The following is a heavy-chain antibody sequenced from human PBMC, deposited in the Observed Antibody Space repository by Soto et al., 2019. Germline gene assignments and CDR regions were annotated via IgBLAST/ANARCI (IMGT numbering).Heavy chain of an antibody. V-gene: IGHV4-34*01. CDR1: GGSFSGYY. CDR3: ARGRITMVRGVIIRRWFDP. Sequence: QVQLQQWGAGLLKPSETLSLTCAVYGGSFSGYYWSWIRQPPGKGLEWSGEINHSGSTNDNPSLKSRVTISVDTSKNQFSLKLSSVTAADTAVYYCARGRITMVRGVIIRRWFDPWGQGTLVTVSS. J-gene: IGHJ5*02. CDR2: INHSGST. D-gene: IGHD3-10*01.